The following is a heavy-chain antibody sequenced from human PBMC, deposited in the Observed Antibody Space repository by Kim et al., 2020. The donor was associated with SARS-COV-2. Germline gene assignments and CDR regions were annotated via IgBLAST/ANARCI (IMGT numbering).Heavy chain of an antibody. J-gene: IGHJ6*02. CDR1: GYTFTSYG. CDR2: ISAYNGNT. CDR3: ARDRVVVVVAATFYYGMDV. Sequence: ASVKVSCKASGYTFTSYGISWVRQAPGQGLEWMGWISAYNGNTNYAQKLQGRVTMTTDTSTSTAYMELRSLRSDDTAVYYCARDRVVVVVAATFYYGMDVWGQGTTVTVSS. D-gene: IGHD2-15*01. V-gene: IGHV1-18*01.